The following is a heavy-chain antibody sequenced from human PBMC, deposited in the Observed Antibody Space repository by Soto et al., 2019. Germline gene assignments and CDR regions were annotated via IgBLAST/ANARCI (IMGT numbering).Heavy chain of an antibody. CDR1: GYTFTSYY. CDR3: ARGSSIAARGGIDNWFDP. J-gene: IGHJ5*02. V-gene: IGHV1-46*01. CDR2: INPSGGST. Sequence: QVQLVQSGAEVKKPGASVKVSCKASGYTFTSYYMHWVRQAPGQGLEWMGIINPSGGSTSYAQKSQGRVTMTRDTSTSTVYMELSSLRSEDTAVYYCARGSSIAARGGIDNWFDPWGQGTLVTVSS. D-gene: IGHD6-6*01.